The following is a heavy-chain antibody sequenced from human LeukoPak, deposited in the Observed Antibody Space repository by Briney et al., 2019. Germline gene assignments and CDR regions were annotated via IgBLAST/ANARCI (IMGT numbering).Heavy chain of an antibody. Sequence: GGSLRLSCAASGFTFSSYAMHWVRQAPGKGLEWVAVISYGGSNKYYADSVKGRFTISRDNSKNTLYLQMNSLRVEDAAVYYCAKDRDPAAAAYYFDCWGQGTLVTVSS. CDR2: ISYGGSNK. D-gene: IGHD6-13*01. J-gene: IGHJ4*02. CDR1: GFTFSSYA. V-gene: IGHV3-30*04. CDR3: AKDRDPAAAAYYFDC.